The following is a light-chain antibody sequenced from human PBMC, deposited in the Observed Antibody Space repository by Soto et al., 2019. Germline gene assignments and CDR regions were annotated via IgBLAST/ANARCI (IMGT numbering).Light chain of an antibody. J-gene: IGKJ2*01. CDR2: GTS. V-gene: IGKV3-15*01. CDR1: QRVRSN. Sequence: GMTQSTATLSVSPGERATLSCRASQRVRSNLAWYQQTPGQSPSLLFPGTSTRATGIPARFSGSGSGTEFTLSIGSLQSEDFAIYYCQQYDKWPPRWPFGQGT. CDR3: QQYDKWPPRWP.